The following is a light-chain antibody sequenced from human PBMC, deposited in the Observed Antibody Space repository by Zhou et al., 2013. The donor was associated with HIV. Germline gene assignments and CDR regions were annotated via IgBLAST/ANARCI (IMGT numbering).Light chain of an antibody. CDR2: DTS. CDR1: QSVARF. Sequence: EIVLTQSPATLSLSPGERATLSCRASQSVARFLAWYQQKPGQAPRLLIYDTSNRATGIPARFSGSGSGTDFTLTISSLEPEDFAIYYCLQRANSWTFGQGTKVEIK. V-gene: IGKV3-11*01. CDR3: LQRANSWT. J-gene: IGKJ1*01.